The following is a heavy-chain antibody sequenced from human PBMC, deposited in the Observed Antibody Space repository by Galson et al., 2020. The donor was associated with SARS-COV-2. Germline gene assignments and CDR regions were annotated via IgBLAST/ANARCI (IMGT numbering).Heavy chain of an antibody. J-gene: IGHJ4*02. CDR1: GFTLSNYD. CDR3: ANGGGATVARALLIVPFNY. Sequence: GGSLRLSCAASGFTLSNYDMHWVRQAPGRGLEWVAVISYAGSQTYYADSVKARFTVSRDSSRNTLYLHVNSLRVEDTAVYYCANGGGATVARALLIVPFNYWGQGTLVTVSS. CDR2: ISYAGSQT. D-gene: IGHD3-10*01. V-gene: IGHV3-30*18.